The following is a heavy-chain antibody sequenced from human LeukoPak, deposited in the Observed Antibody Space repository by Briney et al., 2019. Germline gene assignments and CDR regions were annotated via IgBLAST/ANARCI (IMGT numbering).Heavy chain of an antibody. J-gene: IGHJ3*02. D-gene: IGHD5-24*01. Sequence: PGGSRRLSCAASGFSFSDYYMTWIRQAPGKGLEWISYISSSGSSIYYADSVKGRFTISRDNANNSLYLQMNSLRAEDTAVYYCARARDGYNSGAFDIWGQGTMVTVSS. V-gene: IGHV3-11*04. CDR3: ARARDGYNSGAFDI. CDR1: GFSFSDYY. CDR2: ISSSGSSI.